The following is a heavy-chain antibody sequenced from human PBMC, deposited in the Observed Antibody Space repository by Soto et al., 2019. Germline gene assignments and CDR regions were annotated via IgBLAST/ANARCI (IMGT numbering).Heavy chain of an antibody. D-gene: IGHD6-13*01. J-gene: IGHJ4*02. Sequence: SETLSLTCNVSGGSVGSSSYYWGWIRQAPGKGLEWIVSTYYSAGTYYNPSLKSRVTTSLDASKNQFSLTVTSVTAADTAIYYCARHASRGYSSSWYFEDWGQGTPVTVSS. CDR2: TYYSAGT. CDR3: ARHASRGYSSSWYFED. V-gene: IGHV4-39*01. CDR1: GGSVGSSSYY.